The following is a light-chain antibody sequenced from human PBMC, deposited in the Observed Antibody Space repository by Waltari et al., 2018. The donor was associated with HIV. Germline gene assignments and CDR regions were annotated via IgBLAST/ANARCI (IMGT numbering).Light chain of an antibody. CDR2: EVS. V-gene: IGLV2-8*01. CDR3: SSFAGTNDVI. CDR1: SSDVGGYNY. Sequence: QSALTQPPSASGSPGQSVTISCTGTSSDVGGYNYVSWYQQHPGKAHKLMIYEVSQRPSGVPDRFSGSKSGNTASLTVSGLQAEDEANYYCSSFAGTNDVIFGGGTKLTVL. J-gene: IGLJ2*01.